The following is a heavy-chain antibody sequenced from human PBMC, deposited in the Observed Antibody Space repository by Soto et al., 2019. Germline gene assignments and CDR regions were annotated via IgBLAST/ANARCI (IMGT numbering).Heavy chain of an antibody. CDR1: GGSISSYY. D-gene: IGHD6-25*01. J-gene: IGHJ4*02. Sequence: PETLSLTCTDSGGSISSYYWSWIRQPPGKGLEWIGYIYYSGSTNYNPSLKSRVTISVETSKNQFSQKLSSVTAADTAVYYCARDGEGASSGWGLDYWGQGTLVTVSS. CDR3: ARDGEGASSGWGLDY. CDR2: IYYSGST. V-gene: IGHV4-59*01.